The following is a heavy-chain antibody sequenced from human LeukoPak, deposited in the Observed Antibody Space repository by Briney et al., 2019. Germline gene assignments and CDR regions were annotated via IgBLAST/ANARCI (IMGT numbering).Heavy chain of an antibody. J-gene: IGHJ4*02. CDR1: GFTFSSYA. Sequence: GGSLRLSCAASGFTFSSYAMSRVRQAPGKGLEWVSAISGSGGSTYYADSVKGRFTISRDNSKNTLYLQMNSLRAEDTAVYYCANRNSGWYFDYWGQGTLVTVSS. CDR2: ISGSGGST. D-gene: IGHD6-19*01. CDR3: ANRNSGWYFDY. V-gene: IGHV3-23*01.